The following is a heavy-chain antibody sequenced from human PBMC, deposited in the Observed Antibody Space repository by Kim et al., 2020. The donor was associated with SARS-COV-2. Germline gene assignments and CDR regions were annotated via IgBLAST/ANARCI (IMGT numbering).Heavy chain of an antibody. V-gene: IGHV3-9*01. D-gene: IGHD3-22*01. CDR2: ISWNSDNI. CDR1: GFTFDEYA. Sequence: GGSLRLSCAASGFTFDEYAMHWVRQVPGKGLEWVSGISWNSDNIDYADFVKGRFTMSRDNAKNSVYLQMKSLRTEDTALYYCAKARSLYSDTGPFDSWGQGTLVTVSS. CDR3: AKARSLYSDTGPFDS. J-gene: IGHJ4*02.